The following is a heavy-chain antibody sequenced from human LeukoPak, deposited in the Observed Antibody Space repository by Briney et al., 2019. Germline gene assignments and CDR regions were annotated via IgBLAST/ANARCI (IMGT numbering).Heavy chain of an antibody. D-gene: IGHD5-12*01. J-gene: IGHJ5*02. Sequence: SETLSLTCTVSGGSISSSSYYWGWIRQPPGKGLEWIGEINHSGSTNYNPSLKSRVTISVDTSKNQFSLKLSSVTAADTAVYYCARWYSDYGYNWFDPWGQGTLVTVSS. V-gene: IGHV4-39*07. CDR3: ARWYSDYGYNWFDP. CDR1: GGSISSSSYY. CDR2: INHSGST.